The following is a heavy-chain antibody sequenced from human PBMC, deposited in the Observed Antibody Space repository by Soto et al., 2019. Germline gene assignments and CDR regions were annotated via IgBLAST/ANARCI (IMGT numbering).Heavy chain of an antibody. D-gene: IGHD6-6*01. V-gene: IGHV1-8*01. Sequence: ASVKVSCKASGYTFTSYDINWVRQATGQGLEWMGWMNPNSGNTGYAQKFQGRVTMTRNTSISTAYMELSSLRSEDTAVYYCARALVAARKTYPYYYYMDVWGKGTTVTVSS. CDR2: MNPNSGNT. CDR1: GYTFTSYD. J-gene: IGHJ6*03. CDR3: ARALVAARKTYPYYYYMDV.